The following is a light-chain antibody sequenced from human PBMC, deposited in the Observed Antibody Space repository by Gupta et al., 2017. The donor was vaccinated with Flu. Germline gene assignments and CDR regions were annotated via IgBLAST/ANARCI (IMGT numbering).Light chain of an antibody. CDR1: NVGSKS. CDR3: QVWDRSSDHNV. CDR2: DDS. J-gene: IGLJ1*01. V-gene: IGLV3-21*02. Sequence: SYVLTQPPSVSVAPGQTARITCGGNNVGSKSVHWYQQKQGQAPLLVVYDDSDRPSGIPERFSGSNSGNTATLIISRVEAGDEADYYCQVWDRSSDHNVFGIGTKVTVL.